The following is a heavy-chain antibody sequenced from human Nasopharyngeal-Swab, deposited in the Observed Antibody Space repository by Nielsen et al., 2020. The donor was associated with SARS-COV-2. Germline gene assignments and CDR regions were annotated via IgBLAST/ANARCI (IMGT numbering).Heavy chain of an antibody. V-gene: IGHV3-15*07. CDR1: GFTFSNAW. D-gene: IGHD6-19*01. CDR2: IKSKTDGGTT. J-gene: IGHJ6*03. Sequence: GESLKISCAVSGFTFSNAWLNWVRQAPGKGLEWVGRIKSKTDGGTTDYAAPVKGRFTISRDDSKNTLYLQMNSLKTEDTAVYYCTTVHGSGQGYYYYYYMDVWGKGTTVTVSS. CDR3: TTVHGSGQGYYYYYYMDV.